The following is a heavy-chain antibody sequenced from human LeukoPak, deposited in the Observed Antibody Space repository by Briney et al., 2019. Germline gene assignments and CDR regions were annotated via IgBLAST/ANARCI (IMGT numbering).Heavy chain of an antibody. V-gene: IGHV4-59*08. D-gene: IGHD2-21*01. J-gene: IGHJ4*02. CDR2: VYHSGIT. CDR3: ARQVYRASILEIDN. Sequence: PSETLSLICSVSGGSIATFYWSWIRQPPGKGLEWVGHVYHSGITNYNPSLKSRVTISVDTSKNQFSLRLSSVTAADTAVYYCARQVYRASILEIDNWGQGTLVTVSS. CDR1: GGSIATFY.